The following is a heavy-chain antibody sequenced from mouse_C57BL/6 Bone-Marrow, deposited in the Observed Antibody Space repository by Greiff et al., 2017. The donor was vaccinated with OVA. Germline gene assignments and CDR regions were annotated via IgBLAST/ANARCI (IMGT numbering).Heavy chain of an antibody. V-gene: IGHV1-61*01. Sequence: QVQLQQPGAELVRPGSSVKLSCKASGYTFTSYWMDWVKQRPGQGLEWIGNIYTSDSETHYNQKFKDKATLTVDKSSSTAYMQLSSLTSEDSAVYYCAKGYYSNPFAYWGQGTLVTVSA. CDR3: AKGYYSNPFAY. CDR1: GYTFTSYW. D-gene: IGHD2-5*01. CDR2: IYTSDSET. J-gene: IGHJ3*01.